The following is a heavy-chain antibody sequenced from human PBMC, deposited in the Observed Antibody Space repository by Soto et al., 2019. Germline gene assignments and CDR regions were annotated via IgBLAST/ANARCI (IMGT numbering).Heavy chain of an antibody. CDR3: VRAGHVFDVHYYGMDL. CDR1: GFTFNDYS. Sequence: PGGSLGLSCEASGFTFNDYSMDWVRQAPEKGLEWVSSISSSGTYIYYADSVKGRFAISRDNANNVMYLQMDTLRAEDTAVYYCVRAGHVFDVHYYGMDLWGQGTTVPVSS. J-gene: IGHJ6*02. D-gene: IGHD3-10*01. CDR2: ISSSGTYI. V-gene: IGHV3-21*01.